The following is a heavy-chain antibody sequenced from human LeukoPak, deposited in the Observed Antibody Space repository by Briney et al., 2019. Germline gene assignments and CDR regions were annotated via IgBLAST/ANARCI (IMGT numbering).Heavy chain of an antibody. Sequence: ASVKVSCKASGYTFTTYAMNWVRQAPGQGLEWMGWIDTNTGNPTYAQGFTGRFVFSLDTSVSTAYPQISSLKAEDTAVYYCARESGYFSSTSCYTVWGQGTLVTVSS. CDR2: IDTNTGNP. J-gene: IGHJ4*02. D-gene: IGHD2-2*02. CDR3: ARESGYFSSTSCYTV. V-gene: IGHV7-4-1*02. CDR1: GYTFTTYA.